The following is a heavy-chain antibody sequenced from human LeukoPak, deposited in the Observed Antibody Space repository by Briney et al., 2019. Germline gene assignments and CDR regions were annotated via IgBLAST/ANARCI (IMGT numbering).Heavy chain of an antibody. CDR1: GYTFTGYY. V-gene: IGHV1-2*02. CDR2: INPNSSGT. CDR3: ARGPRTDYYYMDV. D-gene: IGHD1-1*01. Sequence: GASVKVSCKASGYTFTGYYMHWVRQAPGQGLEWMGWINPNSSGTNYAQKFQGRVTMTRDTSISTAYMELSRLRSDDTAVYYCARGPRTDYYYMDVWGKGTTVTVSS. J-gene: IGHJ6*03.